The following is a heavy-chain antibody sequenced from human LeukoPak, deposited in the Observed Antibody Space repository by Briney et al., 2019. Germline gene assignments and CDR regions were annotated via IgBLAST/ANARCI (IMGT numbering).Heavy chain of an antibody. V-gene: IGHV4-59*08. J-gene: IGHJ4*02. Sequence: SETLSLTCTVSGGSISSYYWSWIRQPPGKGLEWIGYIYYSGSTNYNPSLKSRVTISVDTSKNQFSLKLSSVTAADTAIYYCAKHYMGSSYNRALDYWGQGTLVTVSS. CDR1: GGSISSYY. D-gene: IGHD3-10*01. CDR2: IYYSGST. CDR3: AKHYMGSSYNRALDY.